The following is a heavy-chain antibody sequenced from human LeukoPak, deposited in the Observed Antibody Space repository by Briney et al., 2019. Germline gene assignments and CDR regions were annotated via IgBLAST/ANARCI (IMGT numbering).Heavy chain of an antibody. CDR1: GGSFSGYY. V-gene: IGHV4-34*01. Sequence: SETLSLTCAVYGGSFSGYYWSWIRQPPGKGLEWIGEINHSGSTNYNPSLKSRVTISVDTSKNQFSLKLSSVTAADTAVYYCASGGGRGSWFMVYWGQGTLVTVSS. D-gene: IGHD6-13*01. CDR2: INHSGST. CDR3: ASGGGRGSWFMVY. J-gene: IGHJ4*02.